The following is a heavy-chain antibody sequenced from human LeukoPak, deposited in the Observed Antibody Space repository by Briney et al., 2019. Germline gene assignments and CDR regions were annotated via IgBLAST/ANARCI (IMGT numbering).Heavy chain of an antibody. CDR3: ATAEGSDYGDYQGFPDAFDI. CDR1: GYTLTELS. CDR2: FDPEDGET. Sequence: RASVKVSCKVSGYTLTELSMHWVRQAPGKGLEWMGGFDPEDGETIYAQKFQGRVTMTEDTSTDTAYMELSSLRSEDTAVYYCATAEGSDYGDYQGFPDAFDIWGQGTMVTVSS. J-gene: IGHJ3*02. V-gene: IGHV1-24*01. D-gene: IGHD4-17*01.